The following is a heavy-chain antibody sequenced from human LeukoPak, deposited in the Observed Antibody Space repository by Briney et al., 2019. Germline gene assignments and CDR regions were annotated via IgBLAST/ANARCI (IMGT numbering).Heavy chain of an antibody. CDR3: ARDPYCSGSSCYSGLFDY. D-gene: IGHD2-15*01. CDR2: IYYDGSKK. V-gene: IGHV3-30*04. CDR1: GFTFSTYA. J-gene: IGHJ4*02. Sequence: PGGSLRLSCAASGFTFSTYAMHWVRQAPGKGLEWVAIIYYDGSKKYYVDSVKGRFTISRDNSKNTLYLRMNSLRVEDTAVYYCARDPYCSGSSCYSGLFDYWGQGTLVTVSS.